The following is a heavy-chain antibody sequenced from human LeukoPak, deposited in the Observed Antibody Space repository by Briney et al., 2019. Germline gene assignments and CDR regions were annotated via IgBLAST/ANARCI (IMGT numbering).Heavy chain of an antibody. D-gene: IGHD1-26*01. CDR2: IYYSGST. CDR3: ARTFSGSYYYYGMDV. V-gene: IGHV4-59*08. CDR1: GGSINNYY. Sequence: SETLSLTCTVSGGSINNYYWSWIRQPPGKGLEWIGYIYYSGSTNYNPSLKSRVTISVDTSKNQFSLKLSSVTAADTAIYYCARTFSGSYYYYGMDVWGQGTTVTVSS. J-gene: IGHJ6*02.